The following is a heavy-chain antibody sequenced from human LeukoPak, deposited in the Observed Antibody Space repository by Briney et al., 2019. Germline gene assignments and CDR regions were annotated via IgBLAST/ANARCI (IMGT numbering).Heavy chain of an antibody. Sequence: SETLSLTCTVSGDSFSYFYWSWIRQPPGKGLEWIGYIYNSGSTNYNPSLKSRVTISLNTSKNQFSLKLSSVTAADTAVYYCARGVVAAAGRTFDFWGQGTLVTVSS. V-gene: IGHV4-59*01. CDR2: IYNSGST. CDR1: GDSFSYFY. D-gene: IGHD6-13*01. J-gene: IGHJ4*02. CDR3: ARGVVAAAGRTFDF.